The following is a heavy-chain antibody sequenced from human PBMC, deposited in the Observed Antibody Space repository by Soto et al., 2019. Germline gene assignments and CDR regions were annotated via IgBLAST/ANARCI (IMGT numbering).Heavy chain of an antibody. D-gene: IGHD3-22*01. CDR3: AKDPFEYYYDSSVY. Sequence: PVGSLRLSCSASGFTFSSYAMSWVRQAPGRGLEWVSAISGSGGSTYYADSVKGRFTISRDNSKNTLYLQMNSLRAEDTAVYYCAKDPFEYYYDSSVYWGQGTLVTVSS. J-gene: IGHJ4*02. CDR2: ISGSGGST. V-gene: IGHV3-23*01. CDR1: GFTFSSYA.